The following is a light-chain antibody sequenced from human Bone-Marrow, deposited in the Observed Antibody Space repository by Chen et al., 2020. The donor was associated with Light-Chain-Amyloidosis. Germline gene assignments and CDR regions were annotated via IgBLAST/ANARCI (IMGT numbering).Light chain of an antibody. CDR1: NIGSTS. Sequence: SYVLTQPSSVSVAPGQTATIACGGNNIGSTSVHWYQPTPGQAPLLVVYDDSDRPSGMPERWSGSNSGNTATLTISRVEAGDEADYYCQVWDRSSDRPVFGGGTKLTVL. CDR3: QVWDRSSDRPV. CDR2: DDS. J-gene: IGLJ3*02. V-gene: IGLV3-21*02.